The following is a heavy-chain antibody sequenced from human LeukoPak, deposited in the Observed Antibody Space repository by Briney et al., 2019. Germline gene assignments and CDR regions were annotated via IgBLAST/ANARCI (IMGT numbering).Heavy chain of an antibody. J-gene: IGHJ5*02. V-gene: IGHV3-21*01. CDR2: ISGSSSYI. Sequence: GGSLRLSCAASGFTFSSYSMNWVRPAPGKGLEWVSSISGSSSYIYYADSVKGRFTISRHNAKNSLYLQMSSLRAEDTAVYYCARDPNWFDPWGQGTLVTVSS. CDR3: ARDPNWFDP. CDR1: GFTFSSYS.